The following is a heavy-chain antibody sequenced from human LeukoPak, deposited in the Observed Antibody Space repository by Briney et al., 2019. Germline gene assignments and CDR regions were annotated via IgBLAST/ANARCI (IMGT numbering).Heavy chain of an antibody. D-gene: IGHD5/OR15-5a*01. V-gene: IGHV3-7*01. CDR3: ARDKRVGSSVFDN. CDR1: GFTLSSYW. CDR2: IKQDGSAK. J-gene: IGHJ4*02. Sequence: PGGTLRLSCAASGFTLSSYWMSWVRQAPGKGLEWVASIKQDGSAKYYVYSVKGRFTISRAYAKHSPYLQMDSLRAEATAQYYCARDKRVGSSVFDNWGQGTLVTVSS.